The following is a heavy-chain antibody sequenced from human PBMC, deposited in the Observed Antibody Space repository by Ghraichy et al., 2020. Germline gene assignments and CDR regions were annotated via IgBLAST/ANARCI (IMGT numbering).Heavy chain of an antibody. CDR1: GFTFSSYA. CDR2: ISGSGGST. J-gene: IGHJ4*02. V-gene: IGHV3-23*01. CDR3: AKGYDILTGYYHFDY. Sequence: LTCAASGFTFSSYAMSWVRQAPGKGLEWVSAISGSGGSTYYADSVKGRFTISRDNSKNTLYLQMNSLRAEDTAVYYCAKGYDILTGYYHFDYWGQGTLVTVSS. D-gene: IGHD3-9*01.